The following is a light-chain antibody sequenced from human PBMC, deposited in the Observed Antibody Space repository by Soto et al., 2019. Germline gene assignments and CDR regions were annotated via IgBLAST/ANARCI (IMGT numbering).Light chain of an antibody. Sequence: IQLTQSPSSLSASVGDRVTITCRATQSVSTYLNWYQQKPGKAPKLLIYLASSLHSGVPSRFSGSGYETDFTLTISDLQPEDLATYYCQQTYRTFTFGQGTKLDI. V-gene: IGKV1-39*01. CDR2: LAS. J-gene: IGKJ2*01. CDR1: QSVSTY. CDR3: QQTYRTFT.